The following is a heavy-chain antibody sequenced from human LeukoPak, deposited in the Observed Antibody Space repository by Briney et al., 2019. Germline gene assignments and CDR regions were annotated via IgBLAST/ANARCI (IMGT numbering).Heavy chain of an antibody. J-gene: IGHJ4*02. D-gene: IGHD2-2*01. Sequence: PGRTLSLSCATTGFPYEDYTMHWFRQAPGKALEKISGISWNSGSIGYADSVKGRFTISRDNAKNSLYLQMNSLRAEDTALYYCAKPYCSSTSCYFDYWGQGTLVTVSS. V-gene: IGHV3-9*01. CDR3: AKPYCSSTSCYFDY. CDR1: GFPYEDYT. CDR2: ISWNSGSI.